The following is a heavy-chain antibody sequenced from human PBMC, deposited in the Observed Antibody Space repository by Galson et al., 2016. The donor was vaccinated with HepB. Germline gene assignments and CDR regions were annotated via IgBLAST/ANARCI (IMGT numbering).Heavy chain of an antibody. D-gene: IGHD2-2*01. J-gene: IGHJ4*02. V-gene: IGHV4-59*01. CDR2: IYYSGST. Sequence: SETLSLTCTVSGGSIGDYYWNWIRQPPGKGLEWVGYIYYSGSTTYNPSLKSRVTISVDTSKSQFSLKLNSVTAADTALYYCARGSYCSRASCYTSPFDFWGQGILVTGSS. CDR3: ARGSYCSRASCYTSPFDF. CDR1: GGSIGDYY.